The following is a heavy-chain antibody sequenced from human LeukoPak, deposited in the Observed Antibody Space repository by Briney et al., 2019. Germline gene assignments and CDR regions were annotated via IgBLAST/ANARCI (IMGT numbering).Heavy chain of an antibody. D-gene: IGHD4-17*01. J-gene: IGHJ4*02. CDR2: IYWDDDK. V-gene: IGHV2-5*02. CDR3: AHYDYGDSPTVDYFDY. CDR1: VVSLSTSGVG. Sequence: SGPTLLKPTQTLTLTCTFSVVSLSTSGVGVAWILQPPGKALEWLPLIYWDDDKRYSPPLKSRITITKDTSKNPVVLTMTTMDPVHTATYYCAHYDYGDSPTVDYFDYWGQGTLVTVSS.